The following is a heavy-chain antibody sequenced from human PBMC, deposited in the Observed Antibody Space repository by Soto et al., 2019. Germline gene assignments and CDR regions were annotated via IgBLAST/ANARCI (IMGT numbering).Heavy chain of an antibody. V-gene: IGHV4-59*01. CDR2: IYSSGTT. J-gene: IGHJ6*02. D-gene: IGHD3-3*01. CDR1: CGSIIRYY. CDR3: AREYYDFWSVTFSYYGMDV. Sequence: PSETLSLTCSVSCGSIIRYYWTWIRQPPGRGLEWVGNIYSSGTTNYNPSLKSRVTISIDMSKNQVSLKLKAVTAADTAVYFCAREYYDFWSVTFSYYGMDVWGQGTTVTVSS.